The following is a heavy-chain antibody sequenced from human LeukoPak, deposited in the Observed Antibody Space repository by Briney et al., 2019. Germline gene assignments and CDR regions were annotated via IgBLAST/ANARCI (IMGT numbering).Heavy chain of an antibody. V-gene: IGHV3-66*01. Sequence: GGSLRLSCAASGFTFSDYYMSWVRQAPGKGLEWVSVIYSGGSTYYADSVKGRFTISRDNSKNTLYLQMNSLRAEDTAVYYCAREFSSAWSGKNWFDSWGQGTLVTVSS. D-gene: IGHD6-19*01. CDR1: GFTFSDYY. CDR2: IYSGGST. CDR3: AREFSSAWSGKNWFDS. J-gene: IGHJ5*01.